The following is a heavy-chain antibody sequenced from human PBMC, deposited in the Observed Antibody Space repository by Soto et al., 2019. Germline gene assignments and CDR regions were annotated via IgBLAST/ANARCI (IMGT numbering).Heavy chain of an antibody. CDR1: GIPVGTSY. J-gene: IGHJ3*01. CDR3: ARVLDGLDV. Sequence: EVQLVESGGGLIQPGGSLRLSCAASGIPVGTSYMTWVRQAPGKGLDWLSMIYSAGSTFYADSVKGRFTISRDSSKNTLYLQMSNRRAEDTAMYYCARVLDGLDVWGQGTMVSVSS. V-gene: IGHV3-53*01. CDR2: IYSAGST.